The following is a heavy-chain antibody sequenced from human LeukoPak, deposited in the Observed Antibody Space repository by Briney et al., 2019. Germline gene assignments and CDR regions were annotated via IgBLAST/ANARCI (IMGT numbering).Heavy chain of an antibody. CDR2: ISAYNGYT. J-gene: IGHJ6*03. D-gene: IGHD3-22*01. V-gene: IGHV1-18*01. CDR1: GYTFTSYG. CDR3: ARINYYDSSGYWSGYYYYMDV. Sequence: ASVKVSCKASGYTFTSYGISWVRQAPGQGLEWMGWISAYNGYTNYAQKLQGRVTMTTDTSTSTAYMELRSLRSDDTAVYYCARINYYDSSGYWSGYYYYMDVWGKGTTVTISS.